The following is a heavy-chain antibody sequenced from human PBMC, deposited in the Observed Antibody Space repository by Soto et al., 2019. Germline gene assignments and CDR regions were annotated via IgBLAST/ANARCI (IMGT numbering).Heavy chain of an antibody. V-gene: IGHV1-2*04. CDR3: ARDAETTPFNY. D-gene: IGHD4-17*01. CDR1: GYTFTGYY. Sequence: GASVKVSCQASGYTFTGYYMHWVRQAPGQGLEWMGWINPNSGGTNYAQKFQGWVTMTRDTSISTAYMELSRLGSEDTAVYYSARDAETTPFNYWAQETRVPVS. J-gene: IGHJ4*02. CDR2: INPNSGGT.